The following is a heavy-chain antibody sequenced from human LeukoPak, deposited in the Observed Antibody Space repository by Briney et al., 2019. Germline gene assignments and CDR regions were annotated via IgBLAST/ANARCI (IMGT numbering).Heavy chain of an antibody. CDR1: GGSISSGGYS. J-gene: IGHJ6*02. V-gene: IGHV4-30-2*01. CDR2: IYHSGST. D-gene: IGHD4-23*01. CDR3: ARTSTVVTPTHYYYYGMDV. Sequence: SETLSLTCAVSGGSISSGGYSWSWLRQPPGKGLEWIGYIYHSGSTYYNPSLKSRVTISVDRSKNQFSLKLSSVTAADTAVYYCARTSTVVTPTHYYYYGMDVWGQGTTVTVSS.